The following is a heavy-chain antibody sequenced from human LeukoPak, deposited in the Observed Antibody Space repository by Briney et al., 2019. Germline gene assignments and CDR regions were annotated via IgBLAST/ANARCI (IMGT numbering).Heavy chain of an antibody. CDR3: ATIGYCSSTSCLNFDY. CDR1: GYTFTGYY. V-gene: IGHV1-2*02. CDR2: INPNSGGT. Sequence: ASVKVSCKASGYTFTGYYMHWVRQAPGQGLEWMGWINPNSGGTNYAQKFQGRVTMTRDTSISTAYMELSRLRSDDTAVYYCATIGYCSSTSCLNFDYWGQGTLVTVSS. D-gene: IGHD2-2*01. J-gene: IGHJ4*02.